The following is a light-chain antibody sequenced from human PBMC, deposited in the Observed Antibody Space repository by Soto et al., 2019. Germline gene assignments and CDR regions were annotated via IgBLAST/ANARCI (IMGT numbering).Light chain of an antibody. CDR3: QESYTTPFT. V-gene: IGKV1-39*01. J-gene: IGKJ3*01. CDR2: AVS. Sequence: DIQMTQSPSSLSASIGDRVTITCRASQFISNYLNWYQQTPGTAPKLLVYAVSNLQSGVPSRFSGSGSGTDFTLTISSLQPEDFATYFCQESYTTPFTFGPGTKVDIK. CDR1: QFISNY.